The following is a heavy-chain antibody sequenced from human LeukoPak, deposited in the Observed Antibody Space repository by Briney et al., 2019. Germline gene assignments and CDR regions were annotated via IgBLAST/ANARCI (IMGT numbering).Heavy chain of an antibody. J-gene: IGHJ4*02. CDR1: GITFSTYA. CDR2: VSAGGNTT. Sequence: GGSLRLSCAASGITFSTYAMSWVRQAPGKGLEWVAVVSAGGNTTHSADSVKGRFLISRDNSKNTLYLQMNSLRAEDTAVYYCAKAKEGTYDLWTGHLKYWGQGSVVTVSS. D-gene: IGHD3/OR15-3a*01. CDR3: AKAKEGTYDLWTGHLKY. V-gene: IGHV3-23*01.